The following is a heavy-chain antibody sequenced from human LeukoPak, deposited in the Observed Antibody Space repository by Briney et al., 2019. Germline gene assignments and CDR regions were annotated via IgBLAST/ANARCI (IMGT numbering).Heavy chain of an antibody. CDR2: ISWNSGSI. Sequence: GRSLRLSCAASGFTFDDYAMHWVRQAPGKGLEWVSGISWNSGSIGYADSVKGRFTIARDNAKNSLYLQMNSLTAEDTAVYYCAREDGLWAFDIWGQGTMVTVS. D-gene: IGHD5-18*01. V-gene: IGHV3-9*01. J-gene: IGHJ3*02. CDR3: AREDGLWAFDI. CDR1: GFTFDDYA.